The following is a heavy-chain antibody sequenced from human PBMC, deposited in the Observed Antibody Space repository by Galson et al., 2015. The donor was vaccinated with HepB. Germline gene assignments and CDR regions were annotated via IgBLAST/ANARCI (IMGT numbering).Heavy chain of an antibody. CDR3: ARLHNVYSSSWPTYGMDV. Sequence: SVKVSCKASGGTFSSYAISWVRQAPGQGLEWMGRIIPILGIANYAQKFQGRVTITVDKSTSTAYMELSSLRSEDTAVYYCARLHNVYSSSWPTYGMDVWGQGTTVTVSS. V-gene: IGHV1-69*04. D-gene: IGHD6-13*01. J-gene: IGHJ6*02. CDR1: GGTFSSYA. CDR2: IIPILGIA.